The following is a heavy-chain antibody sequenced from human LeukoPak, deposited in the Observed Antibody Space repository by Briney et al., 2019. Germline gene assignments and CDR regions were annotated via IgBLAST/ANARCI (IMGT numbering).Heavy chain of an antibody. V-gene: IGHV4-38-2*02. J-gene: IGHJ4*02. Sequence: SETLSLTCTVSGYSISSGYYWGWIRQPPGKGLEWIGSIYHSGSTYYNPSLKSRVTMSVDTSKNQFSLKLSSVTAADTAVYYCAAEGAQSYYDWGQGTLVTVSS. CDR1: GYSISSGYY. CDR2: IYHSGST. CDR3: AAEGAQSYYD. D-gene: IGHD3-10*01.